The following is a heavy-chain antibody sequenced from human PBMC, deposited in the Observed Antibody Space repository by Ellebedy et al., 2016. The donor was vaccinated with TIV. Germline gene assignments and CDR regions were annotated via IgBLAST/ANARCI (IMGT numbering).Heavy chain of an antibody. J-gene: IGHJ2*01. CDR1: AGSISSYY. CDR3: ARCGDYERYFDL. D-gene: IGHD4-17*01. V-gene: IGHV4-39*01. CDR2: IYYSGST. Sequence: MPSETLSLTCTVSAGSISSYYWGWIRQPPGKGLEWIGSIYYSGSTYYNPSLKSRVTISVDTSKNPFSLKLSSVTAADTAVYYCARCGDYERYFDLWGRGTLVTVSS.